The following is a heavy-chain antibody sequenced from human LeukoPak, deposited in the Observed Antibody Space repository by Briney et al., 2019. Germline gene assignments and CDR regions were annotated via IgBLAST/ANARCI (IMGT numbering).Heavy chain of an antibody. CDR3: ARQVATSRWDFYYYMDV. J-gene: IGHJ6*03. CDR2: IYTSGST. CDR1: GGSISSGSYY. D-gene: IGHD5-12*01. V-gene: IGHV4-61*02. Sequence: SETLSLTCTVSGGSISSGSYYWSWIRQPAGKGLEWIGRIYTSGSTNYNPSLKSRVTISVDTSKNQFSLKLSSVTAADTAVYYCARQVATSRWDFYYYMDVWGKGTTVTVSS.